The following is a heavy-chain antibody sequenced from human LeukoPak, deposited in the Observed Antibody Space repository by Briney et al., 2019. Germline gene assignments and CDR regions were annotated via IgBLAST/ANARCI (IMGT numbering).Heavy chain of an antibody. D-gene: IGHD3-22*01. Sequence: GASVKVSCKASGGTFSSYAISWVRQAPGQGLEWMGWISAYNGNTNYAQKLQGRVTMTTDTSTSTAYMELRSLRSDDTAVYYCATGAGRNYDSSGYSPFDYWGQGTLVTVSS. CDR1: GGTFSSYA. J-gene: IGHJ4*02. V-gene: IGHV1-18*01. CDR2: ISAYNGNT. CDR3: ATGAGRNYDSSGYSPFDY.